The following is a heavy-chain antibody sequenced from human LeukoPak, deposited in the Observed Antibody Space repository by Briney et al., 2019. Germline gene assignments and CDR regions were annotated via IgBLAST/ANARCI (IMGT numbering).Heavy chain of an antibody. J-gene: IGHJ4*02. CDR3: ESGRDIEVAGPGGYFDH. V-gene: IGHV3-11*01. CDR2: ISPGSGDI. D-gene: IGHD6-19*01. CDR1: GFTFNDYH. Sequence: GGSLRLSCAAPGFTFNDYHMNWIRQAPGKGREWMSYISPGSGDIYFADSVKGRFDLSRDNAKNSLYLQVSSLTGEDTAVYYCESGRDIEVAGPGGYFDHWGQGTLVTV.